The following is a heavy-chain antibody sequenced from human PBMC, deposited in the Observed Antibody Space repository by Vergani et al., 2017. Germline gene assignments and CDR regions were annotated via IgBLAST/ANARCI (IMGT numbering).Heavy chain of an antibody. J-gene: IGHJ4*02. CDR1: GGSISSYY. CDR3: AREKPSGYGNNFDY. Sequence: QVQLQESGPGLVKPSETLSLTCTVSGGSISSYYWSWIRQPPGKGLEWIGYIYYSGSTNYNPSLKSRVTISVDPSKNQFSLKLSSVTAADTAVYYCAREKPSGYGNNFDYWGQGTLVTVSS. V-gene: IGHV4-59*01. CDR2: IYYSGST. D-gene: IGHD5-12*01.